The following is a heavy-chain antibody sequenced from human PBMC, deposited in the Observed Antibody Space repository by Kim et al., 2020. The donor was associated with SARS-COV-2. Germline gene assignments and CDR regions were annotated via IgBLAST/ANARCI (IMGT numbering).Heavy chain of an antibody. CDR1: GYSFTSYW. J-gene: IGHJ4*02. Sequence: GESLKISCKGSGYSFTSYWIGWVRQMPGKGLEWMGIIYPGDSDTRYSPSFQGQVTISADKSISTAYLQWSSLKASDTAMYYCARVPYYDILTGYSNGYYFDYWGQGTLVTVSS. CDR2: IYPGDSDT. CDR3: ARVPYYDILTGYSNGYYFDY. D-gene: IGHD3-9*01. V-gene: IGHV5-51*01.